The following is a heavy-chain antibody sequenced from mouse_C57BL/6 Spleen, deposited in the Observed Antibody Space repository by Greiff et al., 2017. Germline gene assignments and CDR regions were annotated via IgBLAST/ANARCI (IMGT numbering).Heavy chain of an antibody. CDR2: IDPSDSET. CDR3: ARSGPYDFYAMDY. Sequence: QVQLQQSGAELVRPGSSVKLSCKASGYTFTSYWMHWVKQRPIQGLEWIGNIDPSDSETHYNQKFKDKATLTVDKSSSTAYMQLSSLTSEDSAVYYCARSGPYDFYAMDYWGQGTSVTVSS. D-gene: IGHD6-5*01. J-gene: IGHJ4*01. CDR1: GYTFTSYW. V-gene: IGHV1-52*01.